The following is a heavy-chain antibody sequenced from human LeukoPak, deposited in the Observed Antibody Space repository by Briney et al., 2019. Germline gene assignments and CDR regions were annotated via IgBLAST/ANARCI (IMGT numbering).Heavy chain of an antibody. J-gene: IGHJ2*01. CDR3: ARRTYFDL. CDR2: IYYSGST. Sequence: SETLSLTCTVSGGSISNYYWSWVRQPPGKGLEWIGYIYYSGSTTYNPSLTSRVTISVDTSKNQFSLKLSSVTAADTAVYYCARRTYFDLWGRGTLVTVSS. V-gene: IGHV4-59*08. CDR1: GGSISNYY.